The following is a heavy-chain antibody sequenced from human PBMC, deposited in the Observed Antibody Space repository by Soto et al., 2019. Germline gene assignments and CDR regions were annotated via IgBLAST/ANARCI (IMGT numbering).Heavy chain of an antibody. CDR3: ARDREYSGFYYGMDV. CDR1: GFTFSRNA. D-gene: IGHD5-12*01. V-gene: IGHV3-30-3*01. CDR2: ISFDGNNQ. J-gene: IGHJ6*02. Sequence: GGSLRLSCEASGFTFSRNAMHWVRQAPGKGLEWVAVISFDGNNQYYTDSVKGRFTISRDNSKNTLDLQMNSLRREDTAVYYCARDREYSGFYYGMDVWGQGTTVT.